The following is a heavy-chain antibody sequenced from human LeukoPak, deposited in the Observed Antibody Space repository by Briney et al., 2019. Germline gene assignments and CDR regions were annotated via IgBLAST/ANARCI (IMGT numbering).Heavy chain of an antibody. CDR3: ARARYFDPGSIVDP. CDR1: AGSVSSGSYY. Sequence: SETPSLTCTVSAGSVSSGSYYWSWMRQPPGKGLEWIGYIYYSGSTNYNPSLKSRVTISVDTSKNRFSLKLSSVTAADTAVYYCARARYFDPGSIVDPWGQGTLVTVSS. J-gene: IGHJ5*02. D-gene: IGHD3-9*01. CDR2: IYYSGST. V-gene: IGHV4-61*01.